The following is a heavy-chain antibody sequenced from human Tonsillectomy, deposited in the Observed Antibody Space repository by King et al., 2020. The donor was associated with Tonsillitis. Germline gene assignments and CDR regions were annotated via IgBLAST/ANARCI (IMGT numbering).Heavy chain of an antibody. J-gene: IGHJ4*02. CDR3: AQDPSLAHRGALFDY. CDR1: GFTFSNYA. Sequence: VQLVESGGGLVQPGGSLRLSCSASGFTFSNYAMSWVRQAPVKGLELVSVISGSGGSTYYADSVKGRFTITRDNSNNTLYLQMNSLRDEDTAVYYRAQDPSLAHRGALFDYWGQGPLVTVSS. CDR2: ISGSGGST. V-gene: IGHV3-23*04. D-gene: IGHD4/OR15-4a*01.